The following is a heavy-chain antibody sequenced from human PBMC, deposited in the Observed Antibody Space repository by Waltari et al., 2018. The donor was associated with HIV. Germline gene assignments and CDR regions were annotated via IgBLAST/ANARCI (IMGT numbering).Heavy chain of an antibody. CDR2: ISAGKGNT. Sequence: QVQLVQSGAEVKKPGASVKVSCKASGYTFTNYVMHWLRQAPGQRLEWMGWISAGKGNTKYSQKFQGRVTISSDTSASTAYMEVSSLRSEDTAVYYCARDIVSAAAGIYYYYGMDVWGQGTTVTVSS. V-gene: IGHV1-3*01. J-gene: IGHJ6*02. D-gene: IGHD6-13*01. CDR1: GYTFTNYV. CDR3: ARDIVSAAAGIYYYYGMDV.